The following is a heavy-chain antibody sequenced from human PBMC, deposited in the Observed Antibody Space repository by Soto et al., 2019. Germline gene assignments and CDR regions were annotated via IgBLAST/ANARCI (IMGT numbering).Heavy chain of an antibody. J-gene: IGHJ3*02. CDR3: AKGGYCSGGSCSAFDI. CDR2: ISWNSGSI. V-gene: IGHV3-9*01. Sequence: EVQLVESGGGLVQPGRSLRLSCAASGFTFDDYAMHWVRQAPGKGLEWVSGISWNSGSIGYADSVKGRFTIPRDNAKNSLYLQMNSLRAEDTALYYCAKGGYCSGGSCSAFDIWGQGTMVTVSS. CDR1: GFTFDDYA. D-gene: IGHD2-15*01.